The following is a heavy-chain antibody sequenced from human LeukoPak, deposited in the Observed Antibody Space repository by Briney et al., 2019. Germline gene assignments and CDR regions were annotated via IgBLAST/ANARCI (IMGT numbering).Heavy chain of an antibody. V-gene: IGHV4-61*02. CDR3: ARDDADNWNDEYYFDY. CDR2: IYTSGST. CDR1: GGSISSGSYY. Sequence: SETLSLTCTVSGGSISSGSYYWSWIRQPAGKGLEWIGRIYTSGSTNYNPSLKSRVTISVDTSKNQFSLKLSSVTAADTAVYYCARDDADNWNDEYYFDYWGQGTLVTVSS. J-gene: IGHJ4*02. D-gene: IGHD1-1*01.